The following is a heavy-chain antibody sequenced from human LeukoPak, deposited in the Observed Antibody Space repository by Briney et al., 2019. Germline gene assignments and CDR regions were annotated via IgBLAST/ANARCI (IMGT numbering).Heavy chain of an antibody. V-gene: IGHV3-30-3*01. Sequence: GGSLRLSCAASGFTFSSYAMHWVRQAPGKGLEWVAVISYDGSNKYYADSVKGRFTISRDNSKNTLYLQMNSLRAADTAVYYCARDQRVIAASYYFDYWGQGTLVTVSS. CDR1: GFTFSSYA. J-gene: IGHJ4*02. CDR3: ARDQRVIAASYYFDY. CDR2: ISYDGSNK. D-gene: IGHD6-13*01.